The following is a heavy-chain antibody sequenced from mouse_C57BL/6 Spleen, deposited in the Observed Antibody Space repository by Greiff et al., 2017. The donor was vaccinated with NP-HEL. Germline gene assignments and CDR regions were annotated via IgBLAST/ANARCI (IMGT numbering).Heavy chain of an antibody. D-gene: IGHD3-2*02. CDR3: ARGGDSSGYGAMDY. Sequence: QVQLKESGAELARPGASVKLSCKASGYTFTSYGISWVKQRTGQGLEWIGEIYPRSGNTYYNEKFKGKATLTADKSSSTAYMELRSLTSEDSAVYFCARGGDSSGYGAMDYWGQGTSVTVSS. V-gene: IGHV1-81*01. CDR1: GYTFTSYG. CDR2: IYPRSGNT. J-gene: IGHJ4*01.